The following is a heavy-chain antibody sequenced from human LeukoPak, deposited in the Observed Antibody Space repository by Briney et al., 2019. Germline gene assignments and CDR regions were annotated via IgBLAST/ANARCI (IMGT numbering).Heavy chain of an antibody. CDR2: ISNSGTMI. CDR3: AGGVQGAGPFDY. V-gene: IGHV3-11*01. Sequence: GGSLRLSCAASGFIFSDYYMSWIRQAPGKGLEWVSYISNSGTMIYYRDSVKGRLTVPRDNAKNSLYLQMNSLRAEDTAVYYCAGGVQGAGPFDYWGQGSLVTVSS. CDR1: GFIFSDYY. D-gene: IGHD3-16*01. J-gene: IGHJ4*02.